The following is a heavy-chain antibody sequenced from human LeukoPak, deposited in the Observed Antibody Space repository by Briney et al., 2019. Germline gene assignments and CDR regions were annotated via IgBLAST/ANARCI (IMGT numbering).Heavy chain of an antibody. CDR1: GYSFTTYW. Sequence: GESLKISCEGSGYSFTTYWIGWVRQMPGKGLEWMGVIYAGDSDTRYSPSFQGQVTISADKSINTAYLQWSSLKASDTAMYYCARRFNNYDFWTRWGQGTLVTV. J-gene: IGHJ4*02. CDR2: IYAGDSDT. CDR3: ARRFNNYDFWTR. V-gene: IGHV5-51*01. D-gene: IGHD3-3*01.